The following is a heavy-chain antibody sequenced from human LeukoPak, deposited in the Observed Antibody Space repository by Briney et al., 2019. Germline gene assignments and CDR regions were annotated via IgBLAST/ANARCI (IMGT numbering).Heavy chain of an antibody. V-gene: IGHV1-8*01. CDR1: GYTFTSYD. CDR2: MNPNSGNT. J-gene: IGHJ4*02. Sequence: ASVKVSCKASGYTFTSYDINWVRQATGQGLEWMGWMNPNSGNTGYAQKFQGRVTMTRNTSISTAYMELSSLRFEDTAVYYCARGPFYLSSGWQRPNYWGQGTLVTVSS. D-gene: IGHD6-19*01. CDR3: ARGPFYLSSGWQRPNY.